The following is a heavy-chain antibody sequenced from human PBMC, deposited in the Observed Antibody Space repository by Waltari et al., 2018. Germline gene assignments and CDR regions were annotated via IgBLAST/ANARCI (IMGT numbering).Heavy chain of an antibody. D-gene: IGHD1-26*01. CDR1: GYTFPTYW. CDR3: VRQVGTNWLDP. V-gene: IGHV5-51*01. CDR2: IYPGDSET. J-gene: IGHJ5*02. Sequence: VQLVQSGAEEKKPGEFLKLSWKASGYTFPTYWIGWVRQLPGKGLEWVGIIYPGDSETTYSPSFEGQVTISADRSTAIAYLQWSSLKASDSAMYYCVRQVGTNWLDPWGQGTQVTVSS.